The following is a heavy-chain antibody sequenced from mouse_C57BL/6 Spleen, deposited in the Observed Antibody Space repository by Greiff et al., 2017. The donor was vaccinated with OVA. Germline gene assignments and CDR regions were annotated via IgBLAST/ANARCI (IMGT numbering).Heavy chain of an antibody. CDR3: ARGNYGSSYIAY. CDR2: LDPSVLYT. CDR1: GYTFTSYW. V-gene: IGHV1-50*01. J-gene: IGHJ3*01. D-gene: IGHD1-1*01. Sequence: QVQLQQPGAELVKPGASVKLSCKASGYTFTSYWLQWVKQRPGQGLELSGELDPSVLYTNYNQKFKGKATLTVDTSSSTAYMQLSSLTSEDSAVYYCARGNYGSSYIAYWGQGTLVTVSA.